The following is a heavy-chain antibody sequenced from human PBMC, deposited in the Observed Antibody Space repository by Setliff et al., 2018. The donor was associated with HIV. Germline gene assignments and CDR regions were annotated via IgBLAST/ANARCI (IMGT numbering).Heavy chain of an antibody. CDR1: GYTFTSYD. CDR2: MNPNSGNT. J-gene: IGHJ1*01. D-gene: IGHD3-10*01. V-gene: IGHV1-8*02. CDR3: ARDQVSMVRAVRLVA. Sequence: ASVKVSCKASGYTFTSYDINWVRQATGQGLEWMGWMNPNSGNTGYAQKFQGRVTMTRNTSISTAYMELSSLRSEDTAVYYCARDQVSMVRAVRLVAWGQGSLVTVSS.